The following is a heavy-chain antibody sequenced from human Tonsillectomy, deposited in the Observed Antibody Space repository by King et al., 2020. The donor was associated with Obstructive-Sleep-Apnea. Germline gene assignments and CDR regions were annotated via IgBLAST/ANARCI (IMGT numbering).Heavy chain of an antibody. J-gene: IGHJ4*02. V-gene: IGHV4-59*01. CDR1: GGSISSYY. D-gene: IGHD3-22*01. CDR3: ARDWSRSGYYNGLGY. CDR2: IYYSGST. Sequence: QLQESGPGLVKPSETLSLTCTVSGGSISSYYWSWIRQPPGKGLEWIGDIYYSGSTNSHPSLKSRVTISVDTSNNQFSLKLSSVTAADPAVYYCARDWSRSGYYNGLGYWGQGTLVTVSS.